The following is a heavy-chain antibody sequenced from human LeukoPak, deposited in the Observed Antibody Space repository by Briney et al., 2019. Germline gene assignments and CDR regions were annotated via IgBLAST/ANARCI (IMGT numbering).Heavy chain of an antibody. CDR1: GFTFSSYS. D-gene: IGHD2-2*01. V-gene: IGHV3-21*01. J-gene: IGHJ6*02. Sequence: XGSLRLSCAASGFTFSSYSMNWVRQAPGKGLEWVSSISSSSSYIYYADSVKGRFTISRDNAKNSLYLQMNSLRAEDTAVYYCARYCSSTSCYPSYYYGMDVWGQGTTVTVSS. CDR2: ISSSSSYI. CDR3: ARYCSSTSCYPSYYYGMDV.